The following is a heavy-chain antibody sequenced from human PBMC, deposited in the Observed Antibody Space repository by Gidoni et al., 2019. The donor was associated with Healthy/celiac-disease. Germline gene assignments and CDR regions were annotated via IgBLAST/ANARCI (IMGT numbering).Heavy chain of an antibody. CDR2: IKSDGSST. V-gene: IGHV3-74*01. Sequence: EVQLVESGGGLVQPGGALRLSCAASGFTFSSYWWHWVRQAPGKGLVWVSRIKSDGSSTSYADSVKCRFTISRDNAKNTLYLQMNSLRAEDTAVYYCARDSDAFDIWGQGTMVTVSS. J-gene: IGHJ3*02. CDR3: ARDSDAFDI. CDR1: GFTFSSYW.